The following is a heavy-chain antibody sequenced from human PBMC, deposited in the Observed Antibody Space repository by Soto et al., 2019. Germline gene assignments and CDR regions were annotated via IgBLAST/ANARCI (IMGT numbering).Heavy chain of an antibody. Sequence: GGSLRLSSAASGFTFSSYAMSWFRQAPGKGLEWVSAISGSGGSTYYADSVKGRFTISRDNSKNTLYLQMNSLRAEDTAVYYCAKDSVAAARPLYFDYWGQGTLVTVSS. V-gene: IGHV3-23*01. J-gene: IGHJ4*02. CDR1: GFTFSSYA. CDR2: ISGSGGST. CDR3: AKDSVAAARPLYFDY. D-gene: IGHD6-6*01.